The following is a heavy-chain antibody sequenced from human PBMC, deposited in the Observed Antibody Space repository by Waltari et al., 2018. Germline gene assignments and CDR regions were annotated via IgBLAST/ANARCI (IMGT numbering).Heavy chain of an antibody. Sequence: QVQLVQSGAEVKKPGASVKVSCKPSGYTFTSYDINWVRQATGQGLEWMGWMNPNSGNTGYAQKLQGRVTMTRNPSISAAYMELTNLRAEDTAVYYCARRQDNSGSLYYFDYWGQGTLVTVSS. CDR1: GYTFTSYD. J-gene: IGHJ4*02. CDR3: ARRQDNSGSLYYFDY. CDR2: MNPNSGNT. V-gene: IGHV1-8*02. D-gene: IGHD3-22*01.